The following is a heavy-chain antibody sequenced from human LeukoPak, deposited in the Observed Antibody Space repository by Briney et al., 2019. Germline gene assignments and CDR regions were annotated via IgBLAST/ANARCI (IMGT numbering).Heavy chain of an antibody. V-gene: IGHV4-4*09. Sequence: SETLSLTCTVSGGSISSYYWSWIRQPPGKGLEWIGYIYTSGSTNYNPSLKSRVTISVDTSKNQFSLKLSSVTAADTAVYYCARQPPEMATTASDYWGQGTLVTVSS. CDR3: ARQPPEMATTASDY. J-gene: IGHJ4*02. CDR1: GGSISSYY. CDR2: IYTSGST. D-gene: IGHD5-24*01.